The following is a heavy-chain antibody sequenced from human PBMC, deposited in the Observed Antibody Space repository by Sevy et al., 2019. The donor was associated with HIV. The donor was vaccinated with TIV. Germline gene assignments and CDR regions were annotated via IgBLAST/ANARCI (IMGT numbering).Heavy chain of an antibody. CDR1: GFTFSSYG. Sequence: GGSLRLSCAASGFTFSSYGMHWVRQAPGKGLEWVAVISYDGSNKYYADSVKGRFTISRDNSKNTLYLQMNSLRAEDTAVYYCAKEGGYSYGFDYWGQGTLLTVSS. J-gene: IGHJ4*02. CDR3: AKEGGYSYGFDY. CDR2: ISYDGSNK. V-gene: IGHV3-30*18. D-gene: IGHD5-18*01.